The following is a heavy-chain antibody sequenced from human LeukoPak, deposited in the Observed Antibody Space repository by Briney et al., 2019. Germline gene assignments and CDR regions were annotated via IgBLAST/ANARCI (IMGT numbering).Heavy chain of an antibody. D-gene: IGHD1-26*01. CDR3: AKGIVGATRKINFFDY. CDR2: ISGSGGST. Sequence: GGSLRLSCAASGFTLSSYAMSWVRQAPGKGLEWVSAISGSGGSTYYADSVKGRFTISRDNSKNTLYLQMNSLRAEDTAVYYCAKGIVGATRKINFFDYWGQGTLVTVSS. V-gene: IGHV3-23*01. J-gene: IGHJ4*02. CDR1: GFTLSSYA.